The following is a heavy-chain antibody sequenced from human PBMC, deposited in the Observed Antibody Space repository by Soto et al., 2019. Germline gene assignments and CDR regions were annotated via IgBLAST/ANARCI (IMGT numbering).Heavy chain of an antibody. CDR2: IWYDGSSH. CDR1: GFSFSSYG. D-gene: IGHD2-21*02. Sequence: PGGSLRLSCAASGFSFSSYGIHWVRQAPGKGLEWVALIWYDGSSHYYADSVKGRLSISRDNSKNTLYLQLNSLRFEDTAVYYCAKDDFTDRGDDYFDYWGPGTLVTVS. V-gene: IGHV3-33*06. CDR3: AKDDFTDRGDDYFDY. J-gene: IGHJ4*02.